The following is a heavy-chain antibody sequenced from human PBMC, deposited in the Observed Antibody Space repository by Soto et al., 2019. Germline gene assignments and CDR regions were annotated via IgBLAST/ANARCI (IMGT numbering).Heavy chain of an antibody. J-gene: IGHJ5*02. Sequence: SETLSLTCTVSGGSISSYYWSWIRQPPGKGLEWIGYIYYSGSTNYNPSLKSRVTISVDTSKNQFSLKLSSVTAADTAVYYCARAVHDDLGADWFDPWGQGTLVTVSS. CDR1: GGSISSYY. V-gene: IGHV4-59*01. CDR2: IYYSGST. D-gene: IGHD3-10*01. CDR3: ARAVHDDLGADWFDP.